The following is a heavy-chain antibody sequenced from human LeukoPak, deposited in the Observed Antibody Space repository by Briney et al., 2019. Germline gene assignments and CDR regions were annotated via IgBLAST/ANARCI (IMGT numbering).Heavy chain of an antibody. J-gene: IGHJ6*04. CDR3: ARDLASSDV. V-gene: IGHV3-20*04. CDR2: INWNGGRT. Sequence: RPGGSLRLSCAASGLTFDDYGMSWVRQAPGKGLEWVSGINWNGGRTGYADSVKGRFTISRDNAKNSLYLQMNSLRAEDTALYYCARDLASSDVWGRGTTVTVSS. CDR1: GLTFDDYG. D-gene: IGHD3-16*01.